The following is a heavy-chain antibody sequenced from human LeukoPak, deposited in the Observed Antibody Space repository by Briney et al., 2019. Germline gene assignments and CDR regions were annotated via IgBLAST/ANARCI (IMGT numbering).Heavy chain of an antibody. CDR3: ARDLSDNWFDP. D-gene: IGHD3-16*02. V-gene: IGHV4-34*11. CDR1: GGSFSGYY. CDR2: IYYSGST. Sequence: PSETLSLTCAVYGGSFSGYYWSWIRQPPGKGLEWIGSIYYSGSTNYNPSLKSRVTISVDTSKNQFSLKLSSVTAADTAVYYCARDLSDNWFDPWGQGTLVTVSS. J-gene: IGHJ5*02.